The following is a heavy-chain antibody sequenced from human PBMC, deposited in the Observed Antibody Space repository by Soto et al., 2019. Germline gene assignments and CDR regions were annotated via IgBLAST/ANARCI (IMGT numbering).Heavy chain of an antibody. CDR1: GFTFSGSA. V-gene: IGHV3-73*02. J-gene: IGHJ4*02. CDR2: IRSKANSYAT. D-gene: IGHD1-1*01. CDR3: MYTGY. Sequence: EVQLVESGGGLVQPGGSLKLSCAASGFTFSGSAMHWVRQASGKGLEWVGRIRSKANSYATAYAASVKGRVTISRDDAKNTGYLQMNSLKTEDTAVYYCMYTGYWGQGTLVTVSS.